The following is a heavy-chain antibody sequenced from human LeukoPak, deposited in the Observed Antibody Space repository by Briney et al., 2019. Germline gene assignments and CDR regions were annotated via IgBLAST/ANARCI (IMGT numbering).Heavy chain of an antibody. CDR2: TYCRSKWYS. CDR1: GDSVSSIGAA. Sequence: SQTLSLTCAISGDSVSSIGAAWNWIRQSPSRGLEWLGRTYCRSKWYSDYAVSVKSRITINSDTSKSQFSLQLNSVTPEDTAVYYCARDLSGIFDPWGQGTLVTVSS. V-gene: IGHV6-1*01. D-gene: IGHD3-10*01. CDR3: ARDLSGIFDP. J-gene: IGHJ5*02.